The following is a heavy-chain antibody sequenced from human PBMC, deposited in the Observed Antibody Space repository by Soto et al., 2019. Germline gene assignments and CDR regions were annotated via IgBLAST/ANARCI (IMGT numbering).Heavy chain of an antibody. J-gene: IGHJ5*01. CDR2: IIPVFGTA. CDR1: GGVFRNYA. V-gene: IGHV1-69*01. Sequence: QVQRVQSGAEVKKPGSSVNVSCKASGGVFRNYAINWVRQAPGQGLEWMGGIIPVFGTADYPQKFQGRVTITADESTTTAYMELTSLKIEDTVVYFCARDRWGSYSFDSWGQGTLVTVAS. CDR3: ARDRWGSYSFDS. D-gene: IGHD1-26*01.